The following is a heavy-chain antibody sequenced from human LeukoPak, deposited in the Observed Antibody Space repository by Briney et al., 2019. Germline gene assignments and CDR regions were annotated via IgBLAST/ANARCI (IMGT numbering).Heavy chain of an antibody. Sequence: PGRYLRLSCAASGFTFSSYGMHWVRQAPGKGLEWVAVIWYDGSNKYYADSVKGRFTISRDNSKNTLYLQMNSLRAEDTAVYYCARDMGDIVVVPAAPHGMDVWGKGTTVTVSS. J-gene: IGHJ6*04. V-gene: IGHV3-33*01. CDR2: IWYDGSNK. D-gene: IGHD2-2*01. CDR3: ARDMGDIVVVPAAPHGMDV. CDR1: GFTFSSYG.